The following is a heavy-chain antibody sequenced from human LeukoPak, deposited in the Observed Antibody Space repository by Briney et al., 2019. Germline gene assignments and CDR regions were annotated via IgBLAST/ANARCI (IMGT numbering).Heavy chain of an antibody. Sequence: GASVKVSCKASGYTFTGYYMHWVRQVPGQGLEWMGWINPNSGGTNYAQKFQGRVTMTRDTSISTAYMELSRLRSDDTAVYYCARAPGSGSYPFDYWGQGTLVTVSS. V-gene: IGHV1-2*02. J-gene: IGHJ4*02. CDR2: INPNSGGT. CDR1: GYTFTGYY. D-gene: IGHD3-10*01. CDR3: ARAPGSGSYPFDY.